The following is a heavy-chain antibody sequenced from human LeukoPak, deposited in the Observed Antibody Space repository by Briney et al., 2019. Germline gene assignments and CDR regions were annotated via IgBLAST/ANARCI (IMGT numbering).Heavy chain of an antibody. V-gene: IGHV4-34*01. Sequence: EWIAEINHSGTTNSNPSLKSRVTISVDTSKNQFSLKLSSVTAADTAVYYCARGWWGSVDYWGQGTWSPSPQ. J-gene: IGHJ4*02. CDR2: INHSGTT. D-gene: IGHD2-21*01. CDR3: ARGWWGSVDY.